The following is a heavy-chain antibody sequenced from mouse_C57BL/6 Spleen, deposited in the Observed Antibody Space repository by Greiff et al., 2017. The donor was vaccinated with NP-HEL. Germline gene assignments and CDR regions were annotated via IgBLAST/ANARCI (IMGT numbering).Heavy chain of an antibody. CDR1: GFTFSDYG. Sequence: EVKVVESGGGLVKPGGSLKLSCAASGFTFSDYGMHWVRQAPEKGLEWVAYISSGSSTIYYADTVKGRFTISRDNAKNTLFLQRTSLRSEDTAMYYCARENWAFAYWGQGTLGTVSA. CDR2: ISSGSSTI. CDR3: ARENWAFAY. D-gene: IGHD4-1*01. V-gene: IGHV5-17*01. J-gene: IGHJ3*01.